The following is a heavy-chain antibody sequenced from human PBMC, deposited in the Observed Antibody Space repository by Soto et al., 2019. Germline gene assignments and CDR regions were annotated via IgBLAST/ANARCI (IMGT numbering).Heavy chain of an antibody. Sequence: ASVKVSCKASGYTFTSYGISWVRQAPGQGLEWMGWISAYNGNTNYAQKLQGRVTMTTDTSTSTACMELRRLRSDDTAVYYCARDLWEIAAAGTNYYYGMGVWGQGTTVTVSS. J-gene: IGHJ6*02. CDR3: ARDLWEIAAAGTNYYYGMGV. V-gene: IGHV1-18*04. CDR2: ISAYNGNT. D-gene: IGHD6-13*01. CDR1: GYTFTSYG.